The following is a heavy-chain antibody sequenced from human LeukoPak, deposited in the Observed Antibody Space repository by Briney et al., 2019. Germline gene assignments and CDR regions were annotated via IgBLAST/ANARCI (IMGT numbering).Heavy chain of an antibody. Sequence: KPGGSLRLSCAASGFTFSSYAMSWVRQAPGKGLEWVSAISGSGGSTYYADSVKGRFTISRDNSKNTLYLQMNSLRAEDTAVYYCAKDPYYDSGGYYLATNYFDYWGQGTLVTVSS. CDR2: ISGSGGST. CDR3: AKDPYYDSGGYYLATNYFDY. V-gene: IGHV3-23*01. D-gene: IGHD3-22*01. J-gene: IGHJ4*02. CDR1: GFTFSSYA.